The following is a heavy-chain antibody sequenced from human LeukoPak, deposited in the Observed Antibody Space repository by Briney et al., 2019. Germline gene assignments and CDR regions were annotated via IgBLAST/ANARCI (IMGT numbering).Heavy chain of an antibody. J-gene: IGHJ4*02. D-gene: IGHD3-10*01. CDR1: GGSISSYY. Sequence: SETLSLTCTVSGGSISSYYCSWIRQPPGKGLEWSGYIYYSGSTNYNPSLKSRVTISVDTSKNQFSLKLSSVPAADTAAYYCARHQGRGFDYWGQGTLVTVSS. V-gene: IGHV4-59*08. CDR3: ARHQGRGFDY. CDR2: IYYSGST.